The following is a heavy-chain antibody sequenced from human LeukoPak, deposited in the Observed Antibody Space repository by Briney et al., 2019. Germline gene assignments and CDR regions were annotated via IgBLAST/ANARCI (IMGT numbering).Heavy chain of an antibody. D-gene: IGHD1-26*01. V-gene: IGHV3-33*06. Sequence: GRSLRLSCAASGFIFSSYPIHWVRQAPGKGLEWVAVTWYDGSSQYYGESVKGRFTISRDNFKNTLYLQMNSLRADDTAVYYCAKDLGLRGSPGPFEIWGQGTMVTVSS. CDR1: GFIFSSYP. CDR3: AKDLGLRGSPGPFEI. CDR2: TWYDGSSQ. J-gene: IGHJ3*02.